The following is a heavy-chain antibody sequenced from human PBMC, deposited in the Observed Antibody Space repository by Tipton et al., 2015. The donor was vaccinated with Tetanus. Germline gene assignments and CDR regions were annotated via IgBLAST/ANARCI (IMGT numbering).Heavy chain of an antibody. CDR1: GFTFSSYA. CDR3: GKDPARNYGDYACVDY. CDR2: ISGSGGST. Sequence: SLRLSCAASGFTFSSYAMSWVRQAPGKGLEWVSAISGSGGSTYYADSVRGRFTISRDNSKNTLYLQMNSLRAEDTAVYYCGKDPARNYGDYACVDYWDQRTLLTVSS. D-gene: IGHD4-17*01. J-gene: IGHJ4*02. V-gene: IGHV3-23*01.